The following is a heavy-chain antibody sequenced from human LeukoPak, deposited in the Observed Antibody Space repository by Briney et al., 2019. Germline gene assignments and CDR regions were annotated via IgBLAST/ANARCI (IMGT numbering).Heavy chain of an antibody. Sequence: ASVKVSCKVSGYTLTELSMHWVRQAPGKGLEWMRGFDPEDGETIYAQKFQGRVTMTEDTSTDTAYMELSSLRSEDTAVYYCATASTEAWYFDLWGRGTLVTVSS. CDR3: ATASTEAWYFDL. D-gene: IGHD1-14*01. CDR1: GYTLTELS. J-gene: IGHJ2*01. V-gene: IGHV1-24*01. CDR2: FDPEDGET.